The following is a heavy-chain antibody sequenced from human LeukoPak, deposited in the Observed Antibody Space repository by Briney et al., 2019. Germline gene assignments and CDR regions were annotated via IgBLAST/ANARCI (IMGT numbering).Heavy chain of an antibody. CDR1: GFTFGTYA. V-gene: IGHV3-23*01. J-gene: IGHJ4*02. D-gene: IGHD2-2*01. Sequence: GGSLRLSCAASGFTFGTYAMSWVRQAPGKGLEWVSAISGSGGRTYYADSVKGRFTISRDNSKNTLYLQMNSLRADNTAVYYCAKDRRGCSSSSCYYRFDYWGQGTLVTVSS. CDR3: AKDRRGCSSSSCYYRFDY. CDR2: ISGSGGRT.